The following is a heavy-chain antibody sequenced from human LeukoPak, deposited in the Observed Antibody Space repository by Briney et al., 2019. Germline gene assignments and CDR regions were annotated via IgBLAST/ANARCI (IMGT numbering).Heavy chain of an antibody. Sequence: SQTLSLTCAVSGGSISSGGYSWSWIRQPPGKGLEWIGYIYHSGNTYYNPSLKSRVTISVDRSKNQFSLKLSSVTAADTAVYYCARGARYDFWSGYYFFYFDYWGQGTLVTVSS. CDR2: IYHSGNT. J-gene: IGHJ4*02. D-gene: IGHD3-3*01. CDR1: GGSISSGGYS. V-gene: IGHV4-30-2*01. CDR3: ARGARYDFWSGYYFFYFDY.